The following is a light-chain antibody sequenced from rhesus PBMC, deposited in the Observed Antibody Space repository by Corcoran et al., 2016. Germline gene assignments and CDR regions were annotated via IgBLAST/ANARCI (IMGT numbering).Light chain of an antibody. CDR2: KAS. V-gene: IGKV1-22*01. J-gene: IGKJ4*01. CDR1: QSLSSW. CDR3: LRYSSSPLT. Sequence: DIQMTQSPSSLSVSVGDTVTITCRASQSLSSWLDWYQQEPGKAPTLLIYKASSLQGGGPSRFSGSGSGTDFTLTISSLPPKAFATYYCLRYSSSPLTFGGGTKVEIK.